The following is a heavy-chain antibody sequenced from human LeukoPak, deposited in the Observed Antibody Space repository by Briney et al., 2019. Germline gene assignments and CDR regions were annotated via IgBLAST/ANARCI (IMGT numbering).Heavy chain of an antibody. J-gene: IGHJ4*02. CDR1: GGSFSGYY. V-gene: IGHV4-34*01. CDR3: ASGYQLPYY. CDR2: INHSGST. D-gene: IGHD2-2*01. Sequence: PSETLSLTCAGYGGSFSGYYWSWIRQPPGKGLEWIGEINHSGSTNYNPSLKSRVTISVDTSKNQFSLKLSSVTAADTAVYYCASGYQLPYYWGQGTLVTVSS.